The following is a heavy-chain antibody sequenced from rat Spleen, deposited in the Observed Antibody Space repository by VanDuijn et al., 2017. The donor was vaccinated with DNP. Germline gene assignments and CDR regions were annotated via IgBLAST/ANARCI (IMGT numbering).Heavy chain of an antibody. V-gene: IGHV3-3*01. J-gene: IGHJ1*01. CDR2: INSAGST. D-gene: IGHD1-5*01. CDR3: ARYNSWYFDF. Sequence: EVQLQESGPGLVKPSQSLSLTCSVTGYSITSSYRWNWIRKFPGNKLEWMGYINSAGSTNYNPSLKSRISITRDKSKNQFFLQGKSVATEDTATYYCARYNSWYFDFWGPGTMVTVSS. CDR1: GYSITSSYR.